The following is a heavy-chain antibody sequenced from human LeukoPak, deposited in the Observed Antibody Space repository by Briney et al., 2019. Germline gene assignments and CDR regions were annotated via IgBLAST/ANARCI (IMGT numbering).Heavy chain of an antibody. Sequence: ASVKVSCKASGYTFSSYGISGVRQAPGQGLEWMGWISAYNGNTDYAQNLRGRLIMTTDTSTSTAYMELRSPRSDDTAVYYCARDSVDGSGTYYNDSPDYWGQGTLVTVSS. CDR1: GYTFSSYG. D-gene: IGHD3-10*01. J-gene: IGHJ4*02. CDR2: ISAYNGNT. V-gene: IGHV1-18*01. CDR3: ARDSVDGSGTYYNDSPDY.